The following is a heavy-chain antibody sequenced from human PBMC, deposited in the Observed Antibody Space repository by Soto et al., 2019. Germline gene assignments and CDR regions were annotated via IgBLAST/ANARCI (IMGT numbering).Heavy chain of an antibody. Sequence: SETLSLTCTVSGGSISSYYWGWIRQPPGKGLEWIGCIYYTGSTNYSPSLKSRVTISVDTSKNQFSLKLSSVTAADTAAYYCARVTTLVTGFDYWGQGTLVTVSS. CDR3: ARVTTLVTGFDY. V-gene: IGHV4-59*01. D-gene: IGHD1-1*01. CDR2: IYYTGST. CDR1: GGSISSYY. J-gene: IGHJ4*02.